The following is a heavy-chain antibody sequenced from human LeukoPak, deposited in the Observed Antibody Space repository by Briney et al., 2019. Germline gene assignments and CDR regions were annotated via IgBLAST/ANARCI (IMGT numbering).Heavy chain of an antibody. Sequence: GGSLRLSCAASGFTFSSYAMSWVRQAPGKGLERVSAISGSGGSTYYADSVKGRFTISRDNSKNTLYLQMNSLRAEDTAVYYCAKVPRRLEAFDYWGQGTLVTVSS. J-gene: IGHJ4*02. CDR2: ISGSGGST. V-gene: IGHV3-23*01. CDR1: GFTFSSYA. D-gene: IGHD3-3*01. CDR3: AKVPRRLEAFDY.